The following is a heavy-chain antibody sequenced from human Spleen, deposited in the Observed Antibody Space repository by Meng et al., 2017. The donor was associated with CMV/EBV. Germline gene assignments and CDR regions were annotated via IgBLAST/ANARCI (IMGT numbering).Heavy chain of an antibody. J-gene: IGHJ4*02. CDR3: TRDLENGYASSIKQY. D-gene: IGHD3-16*01. Sequence: GGSLRLSCVASGFTFRKYYTSWVRQAPGKGLEWVATIKQDGSEKFYLESVKGRFTIFRDNAKNSLYLQMNSLRVEDTAVYYCTRDLENGYASSIKQYWGQGTLVTVST. CDR1: GFTFRKYY. CDR2: IKQDGSEK. V-gene: IGHV3-7*01.